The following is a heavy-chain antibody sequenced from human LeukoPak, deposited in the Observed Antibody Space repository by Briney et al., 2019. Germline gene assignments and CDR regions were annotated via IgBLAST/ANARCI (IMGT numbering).Heavy chain of an antibody. V-gene: IGHV3-21*04. CDR3: ARGPQSSLQLWLDY. CDR2: ISSGSTYI. CDR1: GFTFSSYV. J-gene: IGHJ4*02. Sequence: PGGSLRLSCAASGFTFSSYVMNWVRQAPGKGLEWVSSISSGSTYIYYADSVKGRFTISRDNSKNTLYLQMNSLRAEDTAVYYCARGPQSSLQLWLDYWGQGTLVTVSS. D-gene: IGHD5-18*01.